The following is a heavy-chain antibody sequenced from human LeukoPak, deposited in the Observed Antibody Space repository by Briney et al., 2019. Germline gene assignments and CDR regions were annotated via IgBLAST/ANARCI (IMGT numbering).Heavy chain of an antibody. Sequence: ASVKVSCKASSYTFTSYGISWVRQAPGQGREWMGWISAYNGNTNYAQKLPGRVTMTTDTPTSTAYMELRSMRSDDTAVYYCARDYADTAMAFDYWGQGTLVTVS. CDR3: ARDYADTAMAFDY. V-gene: IGHV1-18*01. D-gene: IGHD5-18*01. J-gene: IGHJ4*02. CDR2: ISAYNGNT. CDR1: SYTFTSYG.